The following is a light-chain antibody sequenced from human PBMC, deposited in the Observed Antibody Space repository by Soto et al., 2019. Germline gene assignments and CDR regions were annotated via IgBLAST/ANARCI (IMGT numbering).Light chain of an antibody. J-gene: IGLJ2*01. Sequence: QLVLTQSPSASASLGASVRLTCTLSSGHSSYAIAWHQQQPEKGPRYLIKINSDGSHSKGDGIPDRFSGSSSGPERYLTISGLQSEDEADYYCQTWGTGIQIFGGGTKVTVL. CDR3: QTWGTGIQI. CDR1: SGHSSYA. CDR2: INSDGSH. V-gene: IGLV4-69*02.